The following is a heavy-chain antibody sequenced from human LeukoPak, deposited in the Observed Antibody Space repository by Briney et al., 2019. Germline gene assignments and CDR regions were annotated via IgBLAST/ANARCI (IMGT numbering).Heavy chain of an antibody. Sequence: SETLSLTCTVSGYSISSGYYWGWIRQPPGKGLEWIGSIYHSGSTYYNPSLKSRVTISVDTSKNQFSLKLSSVTAADTAVYYCARAVGAGTTGLWGQGTLVTVSS. CDR2: IYHSGST. CDR1: GYSISSGYY. D-gene: IGHD1-7*01. J-gene: IGHJ4*02. CDR3: ARAVGAGTTGL. V-gene: IGHV4-38-2*02.